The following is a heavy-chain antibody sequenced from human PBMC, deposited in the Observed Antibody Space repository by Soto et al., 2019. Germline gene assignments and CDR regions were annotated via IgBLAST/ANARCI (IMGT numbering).Heavy chain of an antibody. D-gene: IGHD3-3*01. J-gene: IGHJ4*02. V-gene: IGHV4-59*01. CDR2: IYFSGST. Sequence: QVQLQESGPGLVKPSETLSLTCNVSSGSMNSYYWSWIRQPPGRGLEWIGYIYFSGSTNYNPSLESRVTMSVDTSKNLFSLTLSSVTAADTAVYYCARESGLSPNFDYWARESWSPSPQ. CDR3: ARESGLSPNFDY. CDR1: SGSMNSYY.